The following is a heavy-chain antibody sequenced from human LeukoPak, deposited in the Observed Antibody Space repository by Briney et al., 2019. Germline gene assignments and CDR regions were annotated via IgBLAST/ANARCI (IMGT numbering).Heavy chain of an antibody. J-gene: IGHJ5*02. Sequence: GGSLRLSCAASGFTFSSYWMSWVRQAPGKGLEWVANIKEDGSQKYYVDSVKGRFTISRDNAKNSLYPQMNSLRAEDTAVYSCARVHDYSDLRVWFDPWGQGTLVTVSS. D-gene: IGHD4-11*01. CDR2: IKEDGSQK. CDR1: GFTFSSYW. CDR3: ARVHDYSDLRVWFDP. V-gene: IGHV3-7*04.